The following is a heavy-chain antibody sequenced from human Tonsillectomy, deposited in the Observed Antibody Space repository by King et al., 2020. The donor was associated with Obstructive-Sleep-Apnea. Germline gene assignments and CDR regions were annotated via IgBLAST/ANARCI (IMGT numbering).Heavy chain of an antibody. CDR1: GGSISNYY. V-gene: IGHV4-59*08. CDR3: ARNPYGGYRWFDP. J-gene: IGHJ5*02. D-gene: IGHD5-12*01. CDR2: FYYSGRT. Sequence: QLQESGPGLVKLSETLSLTCTVSGGSISNYYWSWIRQPPGKGLEWIWYFYYSGRTNYNPSLKSSVTISVDTSKTQFSLQLTSVTAADTAVYYCARNPYGGYRWFDPWGQGTLVTVSS.